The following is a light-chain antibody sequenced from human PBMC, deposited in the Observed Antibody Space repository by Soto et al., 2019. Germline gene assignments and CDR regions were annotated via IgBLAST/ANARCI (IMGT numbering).Light chain of an antibody. J-gene: IGKJ3*01. V-gene: IGKV1-9*01. CDR1: QGISSY. CDR2: AVS. CDR3: QQLDSYPVP. Sequence: DIQLTQSPSFLSASVGDRVTITCRASQGISSYLAWYQQKPGKAPKLLLYAVSTLQSGVPSRFSGSGSGTEFTLTIRSLQAEDFATNYCQQLDSYPVPFGPGTKVDIK.